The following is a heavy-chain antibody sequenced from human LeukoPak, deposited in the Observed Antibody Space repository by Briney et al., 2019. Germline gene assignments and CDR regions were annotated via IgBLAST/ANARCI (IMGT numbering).Heavy chain of an antibody. CDR2: ISAYNGNT. CDR3: ATYDYGDYDGY. V-gene: IGHV1-18*01. CDR1: GYTFTSYG. D-gene: IGHD4-17*01. J-gene: IGHJ4*02. Sequence: ASVKVSCKASGYTFTSYGISWVRQAPGQGLEWLGWISAYNGNTNYAQKLQGRVTMTTDTSTSTAYMELRSLRSDDTAVYYCATYDYGDYDGYWGQGTLVTVSS.